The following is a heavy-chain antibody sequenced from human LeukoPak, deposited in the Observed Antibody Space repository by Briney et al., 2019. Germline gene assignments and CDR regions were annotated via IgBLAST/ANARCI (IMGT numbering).Heavy chain of an antibody. V-gene: IGHV3-30-3*01. D-gene: IGHD2-2*01. CDR1: GFTFSSYA. J-gene: IGHJ4*02. CDR2: ISYDGSNK. Sequence: PGGSLRLSCAASGFTFSSYAMSWVRQAPGKGLEWVAVISYDGSNKYYADSVKGRFTISRDNSKNTLYLQMNSLRAEDTAVYYCARSQLLLWYFDYWGQGTLVTVSS. CDR3: ARSQLLLWYFDY.